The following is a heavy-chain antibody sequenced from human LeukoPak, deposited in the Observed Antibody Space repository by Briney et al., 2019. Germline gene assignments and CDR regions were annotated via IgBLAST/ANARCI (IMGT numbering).Heavy chain of an antibody. D-gene: IGHD3-3*01. CDR1: GGSISSYY. Sequence: SQTLSLTCTVPGGSISSYYWSWIRQPPGKGLEWIGYIYYSGSPNYNPSLKSRVTISVDTSKNQFSLKLSSVTAAGTAVYYCARQVKRRITIFGVVIVDDAFDIWGQGTMVTVSS. CDR2: IYYSGSP. CDR3: ARQVKRRITIFGVVIVDDAFDI. J-gene: IGHJ3*02. V-gene: IGHV4-59*08.